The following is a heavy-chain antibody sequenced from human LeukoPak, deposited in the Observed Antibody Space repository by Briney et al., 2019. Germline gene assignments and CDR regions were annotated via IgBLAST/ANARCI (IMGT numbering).Heavy chain of an antibody. CDR3: AKDLDDSSGYPADFDY. J-gene: IGHJ4*02. CDR2: ISGSGGST. V-gene: IGHV3-23*01. D-gene: IGHD3-22*01. CDR1: GFTVSSNY. Sequence: GGSLRLSCAASGFTVSSNYMSWVRQAPGKGLEWVSAISGSGGSTYYADSVKGRFTISRDNSKNTLYLQMNSLGAEDTAVYYCAKDLDDSSGYPADFDYWGQGTLVTVSS.